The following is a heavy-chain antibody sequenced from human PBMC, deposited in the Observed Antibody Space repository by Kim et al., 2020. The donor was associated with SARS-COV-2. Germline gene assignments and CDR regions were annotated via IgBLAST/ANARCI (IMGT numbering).Heavy chain of an antibody. D-gene: IGHD3-10*01. CDR2: INHSGST. Sequence: SETLSLTCAVYGGSFSGYYWSWIRQPPGKGLEWIGEINHSGSTNYNPSLKSRVTISVDTSKNQFSLKLSSVTAADTAVYYCARRPDPYGSGSYHWGQGTL. CDR3: ARRPDPYGSGSYH. J-gene: IGHJ4*02. V-gene: IGHV4-34*01. CDR1: GGSFSGYY.